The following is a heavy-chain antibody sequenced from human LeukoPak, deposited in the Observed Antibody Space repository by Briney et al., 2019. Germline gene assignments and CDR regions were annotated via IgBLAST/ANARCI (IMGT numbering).Heavy chain of an antibody. J-gene: IGHJ4*02. V-gene: IGHV1-18*01. CDR2: ISAYNGNT. CDR3: ARAGQLRLGETPDY. CDR1: GYTFTSYG. D-gene: IGHD3-16*01. Sequence: ASVKVSCKASGYTFTSYGISWVRQAPGQGLEWMGWISAYNGNTSYALKLQGRVTMTTDTSTSTAYMELRSLRSDDTAVYYCARAGQLRLGETPDYWGQGTLVTVSS.